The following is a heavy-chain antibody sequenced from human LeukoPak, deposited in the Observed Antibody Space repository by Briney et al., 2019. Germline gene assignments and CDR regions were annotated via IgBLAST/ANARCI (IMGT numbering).Heavy chain of an antibody. CDR1: GFTFSSYG. D-gene: IGHD2-15*01. CDR3: AREGIVVVVAATHNWFDP. J-gene: IGHJ5*02. CDR2: ISYDGSNK. V-gene: IGHV3-30*03. Sequence: GGSLRLSCAASGFTFSSYGMHWVRQAPGKGLEWVAVISYDGSNKYYADSVKGRFTISRDNSKNTLYLQMNSLRAEDTAVYYCAREGIVVVVAATHNWFDPWGQGTLVTVSS.